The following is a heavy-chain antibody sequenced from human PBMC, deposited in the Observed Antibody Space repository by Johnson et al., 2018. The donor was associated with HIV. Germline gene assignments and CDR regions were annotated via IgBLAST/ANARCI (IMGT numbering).Heavy chain of an antibody. D-gene: IGHD4-17*01. V-gene: IGHV3-30-3*01. CDR1: GFTFSNYA. Sequence: QVQLVESGGGVVQPGRSLRLSCAASGFTFSNYAMHWVRQAPGKGLEWVAVISYDGSNKYYADSVKGRFTISRDNSKNTLYLQMNSLRAEDMAVYYCARGRKTVTTVRPSAFDIWGQGTMVTVSS. CDR3: ARGRKTVTTVRPSAFDI. CDR2: ISYDGSNK. J-gene: IGHJ3*02.